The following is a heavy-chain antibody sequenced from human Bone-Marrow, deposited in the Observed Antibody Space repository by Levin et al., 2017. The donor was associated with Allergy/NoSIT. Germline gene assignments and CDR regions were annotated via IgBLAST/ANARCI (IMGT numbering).Heavy chain of an antibody. V-gene: IGHV3-30-3*01. CDR2: MSNDGGSV. D-gene: IGHD3-10*01. J-gene: IGHJ4*02. Sequence: HPGGSLRLSCVGSGFIFGSFAMHWVRQAPGKGLEWVALMSNDGGSVHYADSVRGRFTISRDNSKNTVYLQMTSLRSEDMGVYYCARGNGPGSFLVDYWGQGTLVTVSS. CDR3: ARGNGPGSFLVDY. CDR1: GFIFGSFA.